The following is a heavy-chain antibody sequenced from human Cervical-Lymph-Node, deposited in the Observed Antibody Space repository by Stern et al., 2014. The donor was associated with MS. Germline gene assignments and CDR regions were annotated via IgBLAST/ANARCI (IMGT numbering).Heavy chain of an antibody. CDR2: IIAGSGDT. V-gene: IGHV1-3*01. CDR3: ARAFYGSQFGY. CDR1: GYTFSSFA. D-gene: IGHD6-19*01. Sequence: HVQLLQSVAEVKKPGASVKVACEASGYTFSSFAIHWVRQAPGPRLEWLGWIIAGSGDTKYSQRFQDRVTITRDTSANTVYMEMSSLRSEDTAVYYCARAFYGSQFGYWGQGTLVVVSS. J-gene: IGHJ4*02.